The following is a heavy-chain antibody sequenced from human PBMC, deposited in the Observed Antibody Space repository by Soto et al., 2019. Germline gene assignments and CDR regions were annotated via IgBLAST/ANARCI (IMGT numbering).Heavy chain of an antibody. J-gene: IGHJ4*02. CDR3: ARGLITGSHYSGGWYYFDS. D-gene: IGHD6-19*01. V-gene: IGHV4-59*12. CDR2: IYYSGSA. Sequence: SETLSLTCTVSGGSMSSYYWSWIRQPPGKGLEWIGYIYYSGSASYNPSLKSRVTISVHTSNSQFSLELSSVTAADTAVYYCARGLITGSHYSGGWYYFDSWGQGTQVTVSS. CDR1: GGSMSSYY.